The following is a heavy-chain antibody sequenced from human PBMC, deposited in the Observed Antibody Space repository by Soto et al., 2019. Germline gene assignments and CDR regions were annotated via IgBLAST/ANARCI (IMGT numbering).Heavy chain of an antibody. J-gene: IGHJ6*02. CDR1: GYSFTSYW. V-gene: IGHV5-10-1*01. CDR2: IDPSDSYT. CDR3: ARHNIAAAGIYYYYGMDV. Sequence: GESLKISCKGSGYSFTSYWISWVRQMPGKGLEWMGRIDPSDSYTNYSPSFQGHVTISADKSISTAYLQWSSLKASDTAMYYCARHNIAAAGIYYYYGMDVWGQGTTVTVSS. D-gene: IGHD6-13*01.